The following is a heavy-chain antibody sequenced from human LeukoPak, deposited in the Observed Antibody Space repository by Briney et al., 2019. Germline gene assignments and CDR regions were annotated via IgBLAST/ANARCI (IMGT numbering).Heavy chain of an antibody. CDR3: ARLGPGLRFLEWLPNYYYYGMDV. J-gene: IGHJ6*02. Sequence: GGSLRLSCAASGFTFSSYAMHWVRQAPGKGLEWVAVISYDGSNKYYADSVKGRFTISRDNSKNTLYLQMNSLRAEDTAVYYCARLGPGLRFLEWLPNYYYYGMDVWGQGTTVTVSS. D-gene: IGHD3-3*01. CDR2: ISYDGSNK. CDR1: GFTFSSYA. V-gene: IGHV3-30-3*01.